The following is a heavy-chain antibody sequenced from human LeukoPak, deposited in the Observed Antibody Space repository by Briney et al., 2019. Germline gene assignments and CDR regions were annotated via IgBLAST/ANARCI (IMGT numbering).Heavy chain of an antibody. Sequence: GGSLRLSCAASGFTFSTYNMNWVRQAPGKGLEWVSYISSSGGTIYYADSVKGRFTISRDNAKNSLYLQMNSLRAEDTAVYYCAELGITMIGGVWGKGTTVTISS. J-gene: IGHJ6*04. D-gene: IGHD3-10*02. CDR3: AELGITMIGGV. CDR2: ISSSGGTI. V-gene: IGHV3-48*04. CDR1: GFTFSTYN.